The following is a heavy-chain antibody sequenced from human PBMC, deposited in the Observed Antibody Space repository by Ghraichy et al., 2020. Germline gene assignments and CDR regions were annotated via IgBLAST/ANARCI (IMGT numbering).Heavy chain of an antibody. D-gene: IGHD3-22*01. Sequence: ESLNISCTVSGYSTSSGYFWGWIRQPPGKGLEWIANIFRSGGTFYNPSLKSRVTISVNTSENQISLQLSSVTAADTAVYFCARGRVIYYDSSGSYFDYWGQGTQVTVSS. CDR2: IFRSGGT. CDR1: GYSTSSGYF. J-gene: IGHJ4*02. CDR3: ARGRVIYYDSSGSYFDY. V-gene: IGHV4-38-2*02.